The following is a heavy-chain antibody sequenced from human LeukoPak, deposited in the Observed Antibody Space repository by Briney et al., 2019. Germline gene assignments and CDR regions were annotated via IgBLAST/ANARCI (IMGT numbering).Heavy chain of an antibody. J-gene: IGHJ4*02. CDR2: ISSSSSTI. CDR3: AREGYAAAGIPFDY. CDR1: GFTFSSYG. Sequence: GGSLRLSCAASGFTFSSYGMTWVRQAPGKGLEWVSYISSSSSTIYYADSVKGRFTISRDNAKNSLYPQLNSLRAEDTAVYYCAREGYAAAGIPFDYWGQGTLVTVSS. V-gene: IGHV3-48*01. D-gene: IGHD6-13*01.